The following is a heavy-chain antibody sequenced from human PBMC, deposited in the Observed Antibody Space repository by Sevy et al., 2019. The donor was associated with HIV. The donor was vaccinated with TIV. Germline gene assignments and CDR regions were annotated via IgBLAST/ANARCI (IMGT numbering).Heavy chain of an antibody. CDR1: GFTFSNYG. Sequence: GGSLRLSCAASGFTFSNYGMHWVRQAPGKGLEWVAVIWKDGSNKYYADSVKGRFTISRDNSKNTVYLQMNSLRVEDTAVYFCARGGDFNDRSAKRDFDYWGQGTLVTVSS. D-gene: IGHD3-22*01. J-gene: IGHJ4*02. CDR2: IWKDGSNK. CDR3: ARGGDFNDRSAKRDFDY. V-gene: IGHV3-33*01.